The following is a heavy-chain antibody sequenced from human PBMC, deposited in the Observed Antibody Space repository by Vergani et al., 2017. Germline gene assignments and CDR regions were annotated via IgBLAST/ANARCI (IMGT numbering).Heavy chain of an antibody. CDR2: IIPIFGTA. J-gene: IGHJ6*03. D-gene: IGHD2-2*01. V-gene: IGHV1-69*12. CDR3: ASSPYCSSTSCLYYYYYMDV. Sequence: QVQLVQSGAEVKKPGSSVKVSCKASGGTFSSYAISWVRQAPGQGLEWMGGIIPIFGTANYAQKFQGRVTLTADESTSTAYMELSSLRSEDTAVYYCASSPYCSSTSCLYYYYYMDVWGKGTTVTVSS. CDR1: GGTFSSYA.